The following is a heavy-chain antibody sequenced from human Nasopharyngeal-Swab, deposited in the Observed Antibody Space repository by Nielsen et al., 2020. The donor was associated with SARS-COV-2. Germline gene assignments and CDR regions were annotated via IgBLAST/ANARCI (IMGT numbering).Heavy chain of an antibody. J-gene: IGHJ4*02. CDR3: ARDSNDYGDYLPLDY. CDR2: IYSGGST. D-gene: IGHD4-17*01. V-gene: IGHV3-66*01. Sequence: GESLKISCAASGFTVSSNYMSWVRQAPGKGLEWVSVIYSGGSTYYADSVKGRFTISRDNSKNTLYLQMSSLRAEDTAVYYCARDSNDYGDYLPLDYWGQGTLVTVSS. CDR1: GFTVSSNY.